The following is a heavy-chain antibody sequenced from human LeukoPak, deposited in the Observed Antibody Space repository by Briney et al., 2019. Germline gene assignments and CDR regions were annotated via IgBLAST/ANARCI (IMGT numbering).Heavy chain of an antibody. V-gene: IGHV1-18*01. J-gene: IGHJ6*02. CDR1: GYTFTSYG. Sequence: ASVKVSCKASGYTFTSYGISWVRQAPGQGLEWMGWISAYNCNTNCAQKLQGRVTMTTDTSTSTAYMELRSLRSDYTAVYYCARVDIVVVPAAKGPYYYYGMDVWGQGTTVTVSS. CDR3: ARVDIVVVPAAKGPYYYYGMDV. CDR2: ISAYNCNT. D-gene: IGHD2-2*03.